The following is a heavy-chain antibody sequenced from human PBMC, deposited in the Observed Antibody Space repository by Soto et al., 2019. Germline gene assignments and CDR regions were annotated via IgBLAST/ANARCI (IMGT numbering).Heavy chain of an antibody. CDR1: GYTFTSYD. J-gene: IGHJ6*02. Sequence: ASVKVSCKASGYTFTSYDINWVRQATGQGLEWMGWMNPNSGNTGYAQKFQGRVTMTRNPSISTAYMELSSLRSEDTAVYYCARGRGWLYYYYGMDVWGQGTTVTVSS. CDR3: ARGRGWLYYYYGMDV. CDR2: MNPNSGNT. D-gene: IGHD5-12*01. V-gene: IGHV1-8*01.